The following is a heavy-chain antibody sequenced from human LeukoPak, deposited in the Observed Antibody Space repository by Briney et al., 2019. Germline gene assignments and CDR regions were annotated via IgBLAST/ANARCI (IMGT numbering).Heavy chain of an antibody. J-gene: IGHJ3*02. CDR2: IHHSGST. V-gene: IGHV4-30-2*02. D-gene: IGHD3-22*01. CDR3: ARTRGYYDSSGYPYDAFDI. Sequence: SETLSLTCAVSGGSISSGGYSWSWIRQPPGKGLEWIGYIHHSGSTYYNPSLKSRVTISVDTSKNQFSLKLSSVTAADTAVYYCARTRGYYDSSGYPYDAFDIWGQGTMVTVSS. CDR1: GGSISSGGYS.